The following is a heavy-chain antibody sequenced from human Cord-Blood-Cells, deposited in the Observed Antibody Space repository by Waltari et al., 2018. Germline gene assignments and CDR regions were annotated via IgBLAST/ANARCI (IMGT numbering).Heavy chain of an antibody. Sequence: QVQLQESGPGLVKPSETLSLTCTVSGGSISSYYWSWIRQPPGKGLEWIGYIYYSGSTNYNPSLKSRVTISVDTSKNQFSLKLSSVTAADTAVYYCARSAGYSSSWYDFDYWGQGTLVTVSS. CDR1: GGSISSYY. J-gene: IGHJ4*02. V-gene: IGHV4-59*08. D-gene: IGHD6-13*01. CDR3: ARSAGYSSSWYDFDY. CDR2: IYYSGST.